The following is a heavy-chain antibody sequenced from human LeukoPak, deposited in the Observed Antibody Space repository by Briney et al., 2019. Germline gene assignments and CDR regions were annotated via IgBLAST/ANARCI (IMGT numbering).Heavy chain of an antibody. V-gene: IGHV4-59*01. CDR3: ARIYCSSTSCYHFDY. Sequence: SETLSPTCTVSGGSISSYYWSWIRQPPGKGLEWIGYIYYSGSTNYNPSLKSRVTISVDTSKNQFSLKLNSVTAADTAVYYCARIYCSSTSCYHFDYWGQGTLVTVSS. D-gene: IGHD2-2*01. CDR1: GGSISSYY. J-gene: IGHJ4*02. CDR2: IYYSGST.